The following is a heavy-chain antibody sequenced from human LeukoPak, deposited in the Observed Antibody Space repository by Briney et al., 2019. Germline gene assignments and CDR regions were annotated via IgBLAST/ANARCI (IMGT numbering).Heavy chain of an antibody. V-gene: IGHV1-2*02. CDR3: ARDRGSSWYVDY. J-gene: IGHJ4*02. CDR1: GYTFTSYY. CDR2: INPSSGGT. Sequence: ASVKVSCKASGYTFTSYYIHWERQAPGQGLEWMGWINPSSGGTEYAQKFQGRVTMTGDTSISTAYMELSRLRSDDTAVYYCARDRGSSWYVDYWGQGTLVTVSS. D-gene: IGHD6-13*01.